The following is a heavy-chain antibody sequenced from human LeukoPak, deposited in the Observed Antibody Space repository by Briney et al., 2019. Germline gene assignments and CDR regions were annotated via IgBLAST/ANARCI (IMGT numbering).Heavy chain of an antibody. D-gene: IGHD3-22*01. CDR1: GFTFSSYG. Sequence: PGGSLRLSCAASGFTFSSYGMHWVRQAPGKGLEWVAVISYDGSNKYYADSVKGRFTISRDNSKNTLYLQMNSLRAEDTAVYYCAKGDSSGYLTMDVWGQGTTVTVSS. CDR3: AKGDSSGYLTMDV. V-gene: IGHV3-30*18. CDR2: ISYDGSNK. J-gene: IGHJ6*02.